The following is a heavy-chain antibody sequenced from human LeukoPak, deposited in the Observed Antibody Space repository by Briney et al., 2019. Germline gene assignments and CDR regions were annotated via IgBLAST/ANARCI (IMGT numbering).Heavy chain of an antibody. D-gene: IGHD2-2*01. V-gene: IGHV4-34*01. J-gene: IGHJ6*03. Sequence: SETLSLTCAVYGGSFSGYYWSWIRQPPGKGREWIGEINHSVSTNYNPSLKSRVTISVDTSKNQFSLKLSSVTAADTAVYYCARGLIVVVPAALRPYYYYYMDVWGKGTTVTVSS. CDR3: ARGLIVVVPAALRPYYYYYMDV. CDR2: INHSVST. CDR1: GGSFSGYY.